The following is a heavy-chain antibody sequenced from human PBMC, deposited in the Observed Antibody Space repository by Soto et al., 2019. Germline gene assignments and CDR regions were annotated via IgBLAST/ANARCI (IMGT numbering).Heavy chain of an antibody. CDR2: MIGGCHGT. CDR3: AKGKSTGDLDWFDP. V-gene: IGHV3-23*01. Sequence: EVQLLQSGGGLAQPGGSLRLSCAASGFTLNNYAVAWVRQAPGKGLEWVSTMIGGCHGTAYSDSVRGRFTVSRDNSKNSLYLQMNSLGAEDTAMYYCAKGKSTGDLDWFDPWGQGSMVTVSS. D-gene: IGHD7-27*01. J-gene: IGHJ5*02. CDR1: GFTLNNYA.